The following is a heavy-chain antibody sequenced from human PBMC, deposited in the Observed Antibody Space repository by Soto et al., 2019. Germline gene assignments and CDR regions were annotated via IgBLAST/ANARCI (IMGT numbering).Heavy chain of an antibody. CDR2: IRGFSPYT. V-gene: IGHV3-21*01. J-gene: IGHJ6*02. D-gene: IGHD3-10*01. Sequence: ESGGGLVKPGGSLRLSCISSGFTFRTYTMNWVRQAPGKGLEWVSGIRGFSPYTFYAESVKGRFTISRDNAKNSLYPQMNSLRAEDTAVYYCARDRGYDAHDYYYNAMDVWGQGTTVTVSS. CDR3: ARDRGYDAHDYYYNAMDV. CDR1: GFTFRTYT.